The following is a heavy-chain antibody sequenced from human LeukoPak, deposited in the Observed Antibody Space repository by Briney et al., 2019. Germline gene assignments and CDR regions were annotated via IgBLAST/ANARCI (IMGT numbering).Heavy chain of an antibody. CDR1: GGSFSGYY. D-gene: IGHD3/OR15-3a*01. V-gene: IGHV4-34*01. Sequence: PSETLSLTCAVYGGSFSGYYWSWIRQPPGKGLEWIGEINHSGSTNYNPALKSRVTISVDTSKNQFSLKLSSVTAADTAVYYCARRGRSRTGYTSYYYYYYYMDVWGKGTTVTISS. CDR3: ARRGRSRTGYTSYYYYYYYMDV. CDR2: INHSGST. J-gene: IGHJ6*03.